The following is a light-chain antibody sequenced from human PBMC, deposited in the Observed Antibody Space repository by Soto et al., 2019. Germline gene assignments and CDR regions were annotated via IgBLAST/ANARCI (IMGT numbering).Light chain of an antibody. CDR3: QHYGSSPQWT. CDR1: ERVSNW. J-gene: IGKJ1*01. Sequence: EIQLTQSPSTLSASVGDRVTITCRASERVSNWLAWYQQKAGKAPKLLIYGASSLDSGVPARFSGSGSGTEFTLTISSVEPDDFAAYYCQHYGSSPQWTFGQGTRLEIK. CDR2: GAS. V-gene: IGKV1-5*01.